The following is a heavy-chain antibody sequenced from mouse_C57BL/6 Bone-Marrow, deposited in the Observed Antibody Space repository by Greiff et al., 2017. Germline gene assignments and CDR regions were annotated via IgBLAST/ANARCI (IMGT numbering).Heavy chain of an antibody. CDR2: IDPSDSYT. CDR1: GYTFTSYW. Sequence: VQLQQPGAELVMPGASVKLSCKASGYTFTSYWMHWVKQRPGQGLEWIGEIDPSDSYTSYNQKFKGKSTLTVDKSSSTAYMQLSSLTSEDSAVYYCAIYDGYWGQGTSVTVSS. CDR3: AIYDGY. V-gene: IGHV1-69*01. D-gene: IGHD2-3*01. J-gene: IGHJ4*01.